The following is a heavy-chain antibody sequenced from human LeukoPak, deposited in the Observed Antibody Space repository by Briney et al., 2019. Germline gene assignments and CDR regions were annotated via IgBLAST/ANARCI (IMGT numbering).Heavy chain of an antibody. Sequence: GGSLRLSCAASGFTFSSYGMSWVRQAPGKGLEWVSAISGSGGSTYYADSVKGRFTISRDLSRNTLYLQMNSLRAEDTALYYCARISARSFAYWGQGTLVTVSS. J-gene: IGHJ4*02. CDR1: GFTFSSYG. D-gene: IGHD2/OR15-2a*01. CDR3: ARISARSFAY. CDR2: ISGSGGST. V-gene: IGHV3-23*01.